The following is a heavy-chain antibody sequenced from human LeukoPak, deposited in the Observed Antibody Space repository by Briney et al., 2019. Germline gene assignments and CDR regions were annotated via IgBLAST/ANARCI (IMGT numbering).Heavy chain of an antibody. CDR3: AKDGLRFLEWGYMDV. CDR2: IWYDGSNK. D-gene: IGHD3-3*01. J-gene: IGHJ6*03. V-gene: IGHV3-33*06. Sequence: GGSLRLPCAASGFTFSSYGMHWVRQAPGKGLEWVAVIWYDGSNKYYADSVKGRFTISRDNSKNTLYLQMNSLRAEDTAVYYCAKDGLRFLEWGYMDVWGKGTTVTVSS. CDR1: GFTFSSYG.